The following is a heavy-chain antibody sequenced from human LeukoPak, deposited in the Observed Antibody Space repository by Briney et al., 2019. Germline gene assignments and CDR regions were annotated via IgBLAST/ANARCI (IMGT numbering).Heavy chain of an antibody. D-gene: IGHD3-10*01. CDR3: ARIHLGSGSYYFDY. CDR2: IYYSGST. J-gene: IGHJ4*02. Sequence: PSETLSLTCTVSGGSISSYYWSWIRQPPGKGLEWIGYIYYSGSTNYNPSLKSRVTISVDTSKNQFSLKLSSVTAADTAVYYCARIHLGSGSYYFDYWGQGTLVTVSS. V-gene: IGHV4-59*01. CDR1: GGSISSYY.